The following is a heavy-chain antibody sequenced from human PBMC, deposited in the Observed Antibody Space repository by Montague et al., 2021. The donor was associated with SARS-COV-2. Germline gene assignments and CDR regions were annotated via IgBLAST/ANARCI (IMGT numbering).Heavy chain of an antibody. J-gene: IGHJ4*02. CDR2: ISWDGTTT. D-gene: IGHD6-13*01. Sequence: SLRLSCVAFGFKFDDYTMHRVRQVPGKGLQWASLISWDGTTTHYXESXEGRFTISRDNSISSLYLQMSSLRNDDTGLYYCAQGIGDSRSFLEFWGQGTLLTVSS. CDR1: GFKFDDYT. V-gene: IGHV3-43*01. CDR3: AQGIGDSRSFLEF.